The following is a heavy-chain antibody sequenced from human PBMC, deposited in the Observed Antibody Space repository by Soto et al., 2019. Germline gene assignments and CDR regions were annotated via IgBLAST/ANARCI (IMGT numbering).Heavy chain of an antibody. CDR1: GASIRSGGYY. Sequence: SETLSLTCSVSGASIRSGGYYWSWLRQSPGKGLAWIGHIYYTGSTFYSPSLKSRLTISLDTSKNQFSLDLRSVTAADTAMYYCARIEMASIKWGRGTLVTVSS. V-gene: IGHV4-31*03. CDR2: IYYTGST. CDR3: ARIEMASIK. J-gene: IGHJ4*02.